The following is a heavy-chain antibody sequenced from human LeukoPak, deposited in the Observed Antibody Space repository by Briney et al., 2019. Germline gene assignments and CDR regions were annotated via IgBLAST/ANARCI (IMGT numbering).Heavy chain of an antibody. D-gene: IGHD1-20*01. CDR2: MSPNSGNT. J-gene: IGHJ5*02. CDR1: GYTFTNDD. Sequence: GASVKVSCKASGYTFTNDDIHWVRQATGQGLEWMGWMSPNSGNTGYVQKFQGRVTMTSNTSISTAYMGLSSLRSEDTAVYYCARVVSGTYNWFDPWGQGTLVTVSS. V-gene: IGHV1-8*01. CDR3: ARVVSGTYNWFDP.